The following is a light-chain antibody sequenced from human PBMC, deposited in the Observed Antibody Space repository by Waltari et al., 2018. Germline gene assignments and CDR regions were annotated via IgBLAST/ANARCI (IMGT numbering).Light chain of an antibody. J-gene: IGLJ3*02. CDR1: RSNIGINY. V-gene: IGLV1-47*01. CDR3: AAWDDTLSAVL. CDR2: RNN. Sequence: QSVLTQPPSASGTPGQRVTISCSGSRSNIGINYVYWYQHLPGTTPKLLIDRNNQRPAGVPDRFFGSKSGTSASLAISGLRSEDEADDYCAAWDDTLSAVLFGGGTNLTVL.